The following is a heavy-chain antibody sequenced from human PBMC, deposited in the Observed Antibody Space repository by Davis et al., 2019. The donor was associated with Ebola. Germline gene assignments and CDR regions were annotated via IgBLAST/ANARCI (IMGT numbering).Heavy chain of an antibody. D-gene: IGHD2-15*01. J-gene: IGHJ6*04. V-gene: IGHV3-7*01. CDR3: AKGGDIVVVVAATLDYYGMDV. CDR1: GFTFSNYC. Sequence: GESLKISCAASGFTFSNYCMSWVRQAPGKGLEWVANIKQDGNEQFYVDSVKGRFTISRDNAKNTLYLQMNSLRAEDTAVYYCAKGGDIVVVVAATLDYYGMDVWGKGTTVTVSS. CDR2: IKQDGNEQ.